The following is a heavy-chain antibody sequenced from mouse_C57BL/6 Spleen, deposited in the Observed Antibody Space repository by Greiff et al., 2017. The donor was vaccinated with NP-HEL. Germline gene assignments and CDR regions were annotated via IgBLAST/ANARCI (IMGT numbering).Heavy chain of an antibody. CDR1: GYTFTSYW. J-gene: IGHJ2*01. V-gene: IGHV1-53*01. D-gene: IGHD2-4*01. Sequence: QVQLQQPGTELVKPGASVKLSCKASGYTFTSYWMHWVKQRPGQGLEWIGNINPSNGGTTYNEKFKSQATLTVDKSSSTAYMQLSSLTSEDSAVYYCARGDDYLYYFDYWGQGTTLTVSS. CDR2: INPSNGGT. CDR3: ARGDDYLYYFDY.